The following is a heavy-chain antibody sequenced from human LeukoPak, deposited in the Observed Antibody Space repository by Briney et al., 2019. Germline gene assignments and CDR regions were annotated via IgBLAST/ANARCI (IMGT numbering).Heavy chain of an antibody. V-gene: IGHV4-34*01. CDR3: ARAPIAVVLFDY. J-gene: IGHJ4*02. CDR1: GGSFSGYY. D-gene: IGHD6-19*01. Sequence: PSETLSLTCAVYGGSFSGYYWSWIRQPPGKGLEWIGEINHSGSTNYNPSLKSRVTISVGTSKNQFSLKLSSVTAADTAVYYCARAPIAVVLFDYWGQGTLVTVSS. CDR2: INHSGST.